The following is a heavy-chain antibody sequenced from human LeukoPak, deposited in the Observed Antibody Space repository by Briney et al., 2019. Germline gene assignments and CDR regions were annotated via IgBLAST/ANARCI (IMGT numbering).Heavy chain of an antibody. Sequence: GGSLRLSCAASGFTFNNAWMSWVRQAPGKGLEWVGRIKSKTDGGTTDYAAPVKGRFTISRDDSKNTLYLQMNSLKTEDTAVYYCTSSFGELSFFDYWGQGTLLTVSS. CDR2: IKSKTDGGTT. J-gene: IGHJ4*02. CDR1: GFTFNNAW. V-gene: IGHV3-15*01. D-gene: IGHD3-10*01. CDR3: TSSFGELSFFDY.